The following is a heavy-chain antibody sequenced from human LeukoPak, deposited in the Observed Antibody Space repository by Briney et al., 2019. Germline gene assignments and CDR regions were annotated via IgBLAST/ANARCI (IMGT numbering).Heavy chain of an antibody. CDR1: GFTFDDYG. CDR2: INWNGGST. D-gene: IGHD5-18*01. CDR3: ARDRGVDTAMVNWFDP. V-gene: IGHV3-20*04. Sequence: GGSLRLSCAASGFTFDDYGMSWVRQAPGKGLEWVSGINWNGGSTGCADSVKGRFTISRDNAKNSLYLQMNSLRAEDTALYYCARDRGVDTAMVNWFDPWGQGTLVTVSS. J-gene: IGHJ5*02.